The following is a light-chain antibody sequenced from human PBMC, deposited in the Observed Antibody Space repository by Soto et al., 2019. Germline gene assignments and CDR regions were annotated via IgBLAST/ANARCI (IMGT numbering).Light chain of an antibody. V-gene: IGKV1-5*03. CDR2: RAS. CDR1: QNINNW. CDR3: QQYSSDST. J-gene: IGKJ1*01. Sequence: DIQMTQSPSTLSASVGDRVTITCRASQNINNWLAWYQQKPGKAPKLLIYRASSLENGVPSRFSRSGSGTDFIFTITNRQPDDFATSYCQQYSSDSTFGQGTKVEIK.